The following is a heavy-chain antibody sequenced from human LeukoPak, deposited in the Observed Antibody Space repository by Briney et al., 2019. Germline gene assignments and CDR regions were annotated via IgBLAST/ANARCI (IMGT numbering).Heavy chain of an antibody. CDR2: TSSDLNVK. Sequence: PGGSLRLSCAASGFTFRNYVIHWVRQAPGKGLEWVAVTSSDLNVKLYADSVKGRFTISRDNTKNTLYLQMNSLRAEDTAVYYCARDSSSSWSAPFDSWGQGTLVTVSS. CDR3: ARDSSSSWSAPFDS. J-gene: IGHJ4*02. CDR1: GFTFRNYV. D-gene: IGHD6-13*01. V-gene: IGHV3-30-3*01.